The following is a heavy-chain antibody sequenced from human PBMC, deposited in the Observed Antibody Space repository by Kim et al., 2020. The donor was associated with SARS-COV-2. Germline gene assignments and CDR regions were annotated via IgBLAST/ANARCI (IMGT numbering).Heavy chain of an antibody. Sequence: NYAQKVQGRVTITADESTSTAYMELSSLRSEDTAVYYCARGAGSGSIGDYWGQGTLVTVSS. D-gene: IGHD3-22*01. J-gene: IGHJ4*02. V-gene: IGHV1-69*01. CDR3: ARGAGSGSIGDY.